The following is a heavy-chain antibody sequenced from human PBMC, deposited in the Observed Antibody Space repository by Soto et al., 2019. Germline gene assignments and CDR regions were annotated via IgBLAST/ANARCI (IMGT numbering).Heavy chain of an antibody. CDR3: AKLIYSSSSHFDS. V-gene: IGHV3-23*01. Sequence: EVQLLESGGGLVQPGGSLRLSCAASGFTFSNAALSWVRQAPGKGLVWVSGISGSGDRTYYADSVKGRFTVSRDNSKNTLYFQINRLRAEDTAVYYCAKLIYSSSSHFDSWGQGTLVTVSS. CDR1: GFTFSNAA. J-gene: IGHJ4*02. D-gene: IGHD6-6*01. CDR2: ISGSGDRT.